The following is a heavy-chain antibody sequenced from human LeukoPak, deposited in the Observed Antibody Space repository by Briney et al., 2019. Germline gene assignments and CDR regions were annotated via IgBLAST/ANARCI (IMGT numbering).Heavy chain of an antibody. J-gene: IGHJ6*03. V-gene: IGHV4-39*01. CDR2: IYYSGST. D-gene: IGHD2-2*02. CDR3: ARTVVPAAIPLCYYYYMDV. Sequence: SETLSLTCTVSGGSISSSSYYWGWIRQPPGKGLEWIGSIYYSGSTYYNPSLKSRVTISVDTSKNQFSLKLSSVTAADTAVYYCARTVVPAAIPLCYYYYMDVWGKGTTVTVSS. CDR1: GGSISSSSYY.